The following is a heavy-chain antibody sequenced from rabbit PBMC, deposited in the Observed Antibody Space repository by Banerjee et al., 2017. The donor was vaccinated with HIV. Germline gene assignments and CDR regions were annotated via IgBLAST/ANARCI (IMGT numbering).Heavy chain of an antibody. CDR2: IYAGSSGST. V-gene: IGHV1S45*01. Sequence: QEQLEESGGDLVKPEGSLTLTCTASGFSFSNKYVMCWVRQAPGKGLEWIACIYAGSSGSTYDGRWAKGRVSISKTSSTTVTMQMTSLTAADTATYFCAKGGSSGWGAGDVWGPGTLVTVS. CDR1: GFSFSNKYV. D-gene: IGHD4-1*01. CDR3: AKGGSSGWGAGDV. J-gene: IGHJ4*01.